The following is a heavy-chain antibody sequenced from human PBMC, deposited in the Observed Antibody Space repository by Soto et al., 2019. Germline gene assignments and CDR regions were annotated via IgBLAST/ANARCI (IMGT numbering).Heavy chain of an antibody. D-gene: IGHD4-17*01. J-gene: IGHJ4*02. CDR1: GGSVSDKTYY. CDR2: IYYSGTT. Sequence: KTSETLSLTCSVSGGSVSDKTYYWRWLQQSPGKALEWIGYIYYSGTTNYNPSLKSRVTISVDTSKNQFSLRLDCVTAADTALYYCARTTAVPNALRSRYYFDDWGQGTLVTVAS. CDR3: ARTTAVPNALRSRYYFDD. V-gene: IGHV4-61*01.